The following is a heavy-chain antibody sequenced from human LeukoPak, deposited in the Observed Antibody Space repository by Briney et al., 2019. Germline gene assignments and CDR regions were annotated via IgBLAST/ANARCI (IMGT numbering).Heavy chain of an antibody. CDR2: ITWNSDTM. CDR3: AKDSVPGLGYFYMAV. D-gene: IGHD6-19*01. Sequence: GRSLRLSCAASGFPFSDCTMHWVRQTPGKGLEWVSGITWNSDTMHYADSVKGRFTISRDNAKNSLYLQMNSVRAEDTALYYCAKDSVPGLGYFYMAVWGKGTTVAVSS. CDR1: GFPFSDCT. J-gene: IGHJ6*03. V-gene: IGHV3-9*01.